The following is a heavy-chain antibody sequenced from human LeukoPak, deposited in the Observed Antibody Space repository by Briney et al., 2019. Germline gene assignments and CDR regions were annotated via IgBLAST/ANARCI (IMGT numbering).Heavy chain of an antibody. CDR3: ASFWGGSYLAPYYFDY. J-gene: IGHJ4*02. CDR1: GGSFSGYY. CDR2: INHSGST. D-gene: IGHD1-26*01. V-gene: IGHV4-34*01. Sequence: SETLSLTCAVCGGSFSGYYWSWIRQPPGKGLEWIGEINHSGSTNYNPSLKSRVTISVDTSKNQFSLKLSSVTAADTAVYYCASFWGGSYLAPYYFDYWGQGTLVTVSS.